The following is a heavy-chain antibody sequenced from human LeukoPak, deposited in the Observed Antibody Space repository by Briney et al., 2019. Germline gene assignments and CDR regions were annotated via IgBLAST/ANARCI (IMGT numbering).Heavy chain of an antibody. D-gene: IGHD3-22*01. CDR3: AKGPYSSGYSIDS. Sequence: GRSLRLSCTTSGFTFDDYAMHWVRQAPGKGLEWVSGLSWNSDNIDYADSVKGRFTISRDNDKNFLYLQMNSLKTDDTAFYYCAKGPYSSGYSIDSWGQGTLVTVSS. CDR1: GFTFDDYA. CDR2: LSWNSDNI. V-gene: IGHV3-9*01. J-gene: IGHJ4*02.